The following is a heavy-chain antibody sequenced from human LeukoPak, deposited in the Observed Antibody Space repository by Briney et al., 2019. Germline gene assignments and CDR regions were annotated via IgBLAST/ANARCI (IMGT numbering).Heavy chain of an antibody. J-gene: IGHJ5*02. D-gene: IGHD2-15*01. Sequence: KAGESLKISCKGSGYSFTSYWIGWVRQMPGKGLEWMGIIYPGDSDTRYSPSFQGQVTISADKSISTAYLQWSSLKASDTAMYYCARLNIWVVVVDIPAGPPPLKWFDPWGQGTLVTVSS. V-gene: IGHV5-51*01. CDR1: GYSFTSYW. CDR3: ARLNIWVVVVDIPAGPPPLKWFDP. CDR2: IYPGDSDT.